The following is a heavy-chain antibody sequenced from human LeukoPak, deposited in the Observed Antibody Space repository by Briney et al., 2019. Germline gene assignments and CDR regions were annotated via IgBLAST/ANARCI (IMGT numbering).Heavy chain of an antibody. Sequence: GGSLRLSCAASEFTFSSYAMNWVRQAPGKGLEWVSLIYSGGGTYYADSVKGRFTISRDNSKNTLYLQMNSLRAEDTAVYYCARNYYDSSAYYYFDYWGQGTLVTVSS. D-gene: IGHD3-22*01. CDR2: IYSGGGT. J-gene: IGHJ4*02. CDR1: EFTFSSYA. CDR3: ARNYYDSSAYYYFDY. V-gene: IGHV3-66*01.